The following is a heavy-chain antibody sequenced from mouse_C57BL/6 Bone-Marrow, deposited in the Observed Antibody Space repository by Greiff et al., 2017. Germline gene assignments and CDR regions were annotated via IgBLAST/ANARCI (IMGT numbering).Heavy chain of an antibody. CDR1: GYTFTGYW. J-gene: IGHJ4*01. D-gene: IGHD1-1*01. V-gene: IGHV1-9*01. CDR3: ARARITTVVAGRAPYAMDY. Sequence: VQLQQSGAELMKPGASVKLSCKATGYTFTGYWIEWVKQRPGHGLEWIGEILPGSGSTNYNEKFKGKATFTADTSSNTAYMQLSSLTTEDSAIYYCARARITTVVAGRAPYAMDYWGQGTSVTVSS. CDR2: ILPGSGST.